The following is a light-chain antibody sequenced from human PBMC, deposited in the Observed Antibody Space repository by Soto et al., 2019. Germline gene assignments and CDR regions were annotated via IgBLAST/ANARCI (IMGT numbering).Light chain of an antibody. V-gene: IGKV3D-20*01. Sequence: DIVLTQSPATLSLSPGEGATLSCGASRSISSSYLAWYQQKPGLAPRLLIYHASNRATGIPDRFSGSGSGTDFTLTISRLEPEDFAVYYCQQYGSSPLTFGPGTKVDI. CDR2: HAS. CDR3: QQYGSSPLT. CDR1: RSISSSY. J-gene: IGKJ3*01.